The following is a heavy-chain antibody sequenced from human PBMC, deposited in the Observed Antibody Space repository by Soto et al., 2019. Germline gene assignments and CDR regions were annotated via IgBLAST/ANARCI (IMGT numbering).Heavy chain of an antibody. CDR3: AREAGMDV. V-gene: IGHV3-48*02. CDR1: GFIFSDYS. CDR2: ITKTSGTK. J-gene: IGHJ6*02. Sequence: PGGSLRLSCAASGFIFSDYSMNWVRQAPGKGLEWVSYITKTSGTKDYADSVKGRFTISRDNAKNSLYLQMNSLGDEDTAVYYCAREAGMDVWGQGTTVTVSS.